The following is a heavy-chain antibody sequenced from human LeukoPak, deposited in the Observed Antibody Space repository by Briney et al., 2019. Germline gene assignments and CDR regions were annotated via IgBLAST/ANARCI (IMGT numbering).Heavy chain of an antibody. D-gene: IGHD4-17*01. Sequence: SVKVSCKASGYTFTGYYMHWVRQAPGQGLEWMGWINPNSGGTNYAQKFQGGVTMTRDTSISTAYMELSRLRSDDTAVYYCARGATVTTGLYYFDYWGQGTLVTVSS. V-gene: IGHV1-2*02. CDR1: GYTFTGYY. CDR2: INPNSGGT. J-gene: IGHJ4*02. CDR3: ARGATVTTGLYYFDY.